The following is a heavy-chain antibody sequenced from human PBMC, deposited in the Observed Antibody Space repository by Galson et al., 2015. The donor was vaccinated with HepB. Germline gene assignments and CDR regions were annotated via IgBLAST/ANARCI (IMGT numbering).Heavy chain of an antibody. J-gene: IGHJ6*02. CDR1: GGTFSSYT. CDR3: ASSIAAAGGVTHYYYHDGMDV. Sequence: SVKVSCKASGGTFSSYTISWVRQAPGQGLEWMGGIIPIFGTANYAQKFQGRVTITADESTSTLYMELSSLRSEDTAVYYCASSIAAAGGVTHYYYHDGMDVWGQGTTVTVSS. CDR2: IIPIFGTA. V-gene: IGHV1-69*13. D-gene: IGHD6-13*01.